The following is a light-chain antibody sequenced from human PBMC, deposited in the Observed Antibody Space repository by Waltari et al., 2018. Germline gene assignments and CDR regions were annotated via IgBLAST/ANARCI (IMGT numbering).Light chain of an antibody. CDR3: SSYSDTYNLV. CDR1: SGDVGAYPH. V-gene: IGLV2-8*01. CDR2: EVD. J-gene: IGLJ2*01. Sequence: QSALTQPPSASGSPGQSVTISCTGTSGDVGAYPHVSWYQQLPGRAPKPIIYEVDKRPSGVPGRFSGSKSGNTASLTVSGAQAEDEGDYYCSSYSDTYNLVFGGGTKLTVL.